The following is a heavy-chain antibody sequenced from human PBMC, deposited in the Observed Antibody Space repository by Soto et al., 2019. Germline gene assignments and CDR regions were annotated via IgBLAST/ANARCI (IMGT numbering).Heavy chain of an antibody. CDR3: AKNLPKTGRFDY. CDR1: GDSITRTTYF. J-gene: IGHJ4*02. Sequence: SETLSLTCTLSGDSITRTTYFWAWIRQPPGKGLEWIGSIYYSGRTYFNPSLTSRVSISVDRYKNQFSLKMTSVNAADTAVYYCAKNLPKTGRFDYWGQGTLVTSPQ. V-gene: IGHV4-39*01. CDR2: IYYSGRT.